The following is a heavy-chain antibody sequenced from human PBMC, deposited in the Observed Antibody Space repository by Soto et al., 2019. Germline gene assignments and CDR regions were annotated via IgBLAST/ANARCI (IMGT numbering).Heavy chain of an antibody. CDR2: ISAKAFGGTT. D-gene: IGHD3-10*01. CDR1: GFTFGDYA. V-gene: IGHV3-49*03. Sequence: EVQLVESGGGLVQPGQSLRLSCTAFGFTFGDYAMGWFRQSPGKGLEWLGFISAKAFGGTTEYASSVEDRFTLSRDDSKSNPYLQMNRLNTEDTAMYYCARESGPITRRRGHVDVWGKGTTVTVPS. CDR3: ARESGPITRRRGHVDV. J-gene: IGHJ6*04.